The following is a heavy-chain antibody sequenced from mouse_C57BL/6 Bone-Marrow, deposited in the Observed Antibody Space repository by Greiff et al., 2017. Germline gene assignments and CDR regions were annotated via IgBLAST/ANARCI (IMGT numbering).Heavy chain of an antibody. CDR2: INSGSSTI. V-gene: IGHV5-17*01. Sequence: EVQGVESGGGLVKPGGSLKLSCAASGFTFSDYGMHWVRQAPEKGLEWVAYINSGSSTIYYADTVKGRFTISRDNAKKTLFLPITSLRSEDTDMYYCARKGLPILVYARDDWGQGTSVTVAS. CDR3: ARKGLPILVYARDD. D-gene: IGHD2-2*01. CDR1: GFTFSDYG. J-gene: IGHJ4*01.